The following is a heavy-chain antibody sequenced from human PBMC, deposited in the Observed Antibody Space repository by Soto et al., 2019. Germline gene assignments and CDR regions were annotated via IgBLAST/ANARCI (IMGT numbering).Heavy chain of an antibody. CDR2: ISGSGGST. J-gene: IGHJ4*02. V-gene: IGHV3-23*01. Sequence: EVQLLESGGGLVQPGGSLRLSCAASGFTLSTYAMSWVRQAPGKGLEWVSGISGSGGSTDYADSVKGRFTISRDNSKNTLYLQMNSLRAEDTAVYYCAKDSRYSYGPPYWGQGTLVIVSS. CDR3: AKDSRYSYGPPY. D-gene: IGHD5-18*01. CDR1: GFTLSTYA.